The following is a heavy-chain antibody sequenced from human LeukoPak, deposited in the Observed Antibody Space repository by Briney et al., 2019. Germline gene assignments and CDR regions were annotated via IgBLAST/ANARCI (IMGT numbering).Heavy chain of an antibody. CDR2: IYTSGST. CDR1: GGSISSGSYY. J-gene: IGHJ4*02. D-gene: IGHD4-17*01. Sequence: SETVSLTCTVSGGSISSGSYYWSWIRQPAGKGLEWIGRIYTSGSTNYNPSLKSRVTISVDTSKNQFSLKLSSVTAADTAVYYCARATVTTALLDYWGQGTLVTVSS. CDR3: ARATVTTALLDY. V-gene: IGHV4-61*02.